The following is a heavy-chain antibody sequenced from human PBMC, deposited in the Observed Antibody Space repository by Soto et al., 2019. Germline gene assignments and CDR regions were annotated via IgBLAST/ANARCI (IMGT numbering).Heavy chain of an antibody. V-gene: IGHV5-51*01. J-gene: IGHJ3*02. D-gene: IGHD4-4*01. CDR3: ATQMTTSQDAFDI. Sequence: GESLKISCNTSWYFFTAYWIGWVLHMPGKGLEWMGIIYPGGDSDTRYSQSSQGQVTISADKSITTAYLQWNSLKASDTAMYYCATQMTTSQDAFDICGQGTMVTVSS. CDR2: IYPGGDSDT. CDR1: WYFFTAYW.